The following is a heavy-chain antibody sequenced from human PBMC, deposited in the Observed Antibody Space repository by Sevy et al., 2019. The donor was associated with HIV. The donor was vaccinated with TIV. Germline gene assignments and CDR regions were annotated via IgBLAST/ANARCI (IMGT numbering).Heavy chain of an antibody. Sequence: GGSLRLSCAASGFSFSDYNMNWVRQAPGKGLEWVSFISSGSGYIYYADSMKGRFTISRDNAKNSPYLQLNSLRAEDTAVYYCARDKTILEGRYGMDVWGQGTTVTVSS. J-gene: IGHJ6*02. V-gene: IGHV3-21*01. CDR3: ARDKTILEGRYGMDV. CDR2: ISSGSGYI. CDR1: GFSFSDYN. D-gene: IGHD3-3*01.